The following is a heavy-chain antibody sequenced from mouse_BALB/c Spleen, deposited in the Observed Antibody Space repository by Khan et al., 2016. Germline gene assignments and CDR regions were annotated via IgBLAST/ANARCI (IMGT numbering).Heavy chain of an antibody. CDR2: IWGDGRT. J-gene: IGHJ3*01. Sequence: QVQLKESGPGLVAPSQSLSITCTVSGFSLTGYGVNWVRQPPGKGLEWLGKIWGDGRTDYNSGLKSRVSISKDNSKSHVFLKMNSLQTDDTANYYCSSDYDGFAYWGQGTLVIVSA. CDR3: SSDYDGFAY. V-gene: IGHV2-6-7*01. CDR1: GFSLTGYG. D-gene: IGHD2-12*01.